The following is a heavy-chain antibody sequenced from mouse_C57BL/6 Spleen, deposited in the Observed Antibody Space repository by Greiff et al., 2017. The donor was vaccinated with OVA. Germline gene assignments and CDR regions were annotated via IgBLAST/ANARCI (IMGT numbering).Heavy chain of an antibody. CDR1: GFTFSDYG. J-gene: IGHJ2*01. V-gene: IGHV5-17*01. Sequence: EVQGVESGGGLVKPGGSLKLSCAASGFTFSDYGMHWVRQAPEKGLEWVAYISSGSSTIYYADTVKGRFTITRDNAKNTRFLQMTSLRSEDTAMYYCARGPDVYFDYWGQGTTLTVSS. CDR3: ARGPDVYFDY. CDR2: ISSGSSTI.